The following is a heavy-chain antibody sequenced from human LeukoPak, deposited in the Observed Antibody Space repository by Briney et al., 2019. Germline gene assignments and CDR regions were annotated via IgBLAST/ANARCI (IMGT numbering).Heavy chain of an antibody. V-gene: IGHV5-51*01. D-gene: IGHD5-18*01. J-gene: IGHJ4*02. CDR2: IYPGDSDT. CDR1: GYSFTSYW. Sequence: GESLKISCKGSGYSFTSYWIGWVRQMPGKGLEWMGIIYPGDSDTRYNPSFQGQVTISADKSISTAYLQWSSLKASDTAMYYCSRHGSYGYLTFDYWGQGTLVTVSS. CDR3: SRHGSYGYLTFDY.